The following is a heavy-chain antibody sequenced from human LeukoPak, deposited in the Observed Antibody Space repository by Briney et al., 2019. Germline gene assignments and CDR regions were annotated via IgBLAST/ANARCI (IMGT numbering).Heavy chain of an antibody. V-gene: IGHV4-39*01. D-gene: IGHD1-26*01. CDR2: MYYDGST. Sequence: SETLSLTCTVSGGSIYSTSFYWGWIRQPPGKGLEWIGSMYYDGSTYYNPSLKSRVTISVDTSKNQFSLKLTSVTAADTAVYFCARRSDSGSDDGEDYFDYWGRGTLVTVPS. CDR3: ARRSDSGSDDGEDYFDY. CDR1: GGSIYSTSFY. J-gene: IGHJ4*02.